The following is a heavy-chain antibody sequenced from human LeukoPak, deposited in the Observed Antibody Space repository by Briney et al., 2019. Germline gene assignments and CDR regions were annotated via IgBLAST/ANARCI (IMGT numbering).Heavy chain of an antibody. CDR2: IYSGGST. CDR1: GFTVSSNY. CDR3: ATARGVFDI. V-gene: IGHV3-66*01. D-gene: IGHD2-15*01. J-gene: IGHJ3*02. Sequence: GGSLRLSCAASGFTVSSNYMTWVRQAPGKGLEWVSVIYSGGSTYYTDSVKGRFTISRDNSKNTLYLQMNNLRAEDTAVYYYATARGVFDIWGQGTMVTVSS.